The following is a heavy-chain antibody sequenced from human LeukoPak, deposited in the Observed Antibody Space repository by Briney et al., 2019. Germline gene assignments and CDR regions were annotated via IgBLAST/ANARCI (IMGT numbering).Heavy chain of an antibody. Sequence: GGSLRLSCAASGFTFSSYAMSWVRQAPGKGLEWVSAISGSGGSTYYADSVKGRFTISRDNSKNTLYLQMNSLRAEDTAVYYCARVDIIVVVPAAMNYWGQGTLVTVSS. D-gene: IGHD2-2*01. V-gene: IGHV3-23*01. CDR3: ARVDIIVVVPAAMNY. CDR2: ISGSGGST. J-gene: IGHJ4*02. CDR1: GFTFSSYA.